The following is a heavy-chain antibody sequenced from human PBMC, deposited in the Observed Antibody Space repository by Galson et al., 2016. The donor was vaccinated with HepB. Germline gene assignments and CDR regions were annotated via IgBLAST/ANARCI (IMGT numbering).Heavy chain of an antibody. Sequence: SETLSLTCTVSSDSLSTSDWWSWVRQSPRQGLEWIGEINDSGTTNYNPSLEGRVTISVDTSKNQFSLRLTSVSAADTAVYYCARDATSRATHATFYMWGQGTVVTVSS. CDR1: SDSLSTSDW. CDR3: ARDATSRATHATFYM. J-gene: IGHJ3*02. CDR2: INDSGTT. V-gene: IGHV4-4*02. D-gene: IGHD1-1*01.